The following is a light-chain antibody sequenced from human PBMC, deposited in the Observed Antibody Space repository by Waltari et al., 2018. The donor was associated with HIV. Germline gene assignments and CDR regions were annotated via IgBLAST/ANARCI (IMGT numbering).Light chain of an antibody. J-gene: IGKJ1*01. CDR3: QQYGSSLWT. V-gene: IGKV3-20*01. Sequence: EIVLTQSPGTLSLSPGERVILSCRASQSVSSSHLAWYQQKPGQAPRLVIYAASSRATGIPDRFSGSGSGTDFTLTISRLEPEDFAVYYCQQYGSSLWTFGQGTKVEDK. CDR1: QSVSSSH. CDR2: AAS.